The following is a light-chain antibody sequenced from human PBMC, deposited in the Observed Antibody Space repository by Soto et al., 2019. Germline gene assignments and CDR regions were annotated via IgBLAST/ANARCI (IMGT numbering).Light chain of an antibody. V-gene: IGKV1-5*03. CDR1: QTISSW. CDR2: KAS. J-gene: IGKJ1*01. CDR3: QQCNSYPWT. Sequence: MPMTHSPSTLSGSVGYRVTISFRASQTISSWLAWYQQKPGKAPKLLIYKASTLKSGVPSRFSGSGSGTEFTLTISSLQPDDFATYYCQQCNSYPWTFGQGTKVDIK.